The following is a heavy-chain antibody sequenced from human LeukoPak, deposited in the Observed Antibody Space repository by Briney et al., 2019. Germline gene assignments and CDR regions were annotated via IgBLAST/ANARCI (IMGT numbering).Heavy chain of an antibody. CDR3: ARGLIQLWTEDYYYYMDV. D-gene: IGHD5-18*01. J-gene: IGHJ6*03. CDR1: GGTFSSYA. CDR2: MNPNSGNT. V-gene: IGHV1-8*03. Sequence: ASVKVSCKASGGTFSSYAISWVRQAPGQGLEWMGWMNPNSGNTGYAQKFQGRVTITRNTSISTAYMELSSLRSEDTAVYYCARGLIQLWTEDYYYYMDVWGKGTTVTVSS.